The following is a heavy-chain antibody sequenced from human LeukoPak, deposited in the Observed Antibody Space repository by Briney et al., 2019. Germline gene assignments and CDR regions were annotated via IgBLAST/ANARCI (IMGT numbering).Heavy chain of an antibody. V-gene: IGHV3-7*03. Sequence: GGSLRLSCAASGFTFSSHWMSWVRQAPGKGLEWVANIREDESEKYYVDSVKGRFTISRDNANNSLFLQMNSLRAEDTAVYYCARDSRYSRGVGDFDYWGHGTLVSVSS. CDR1: GFTFSSHW. J-gene: IGHJ4*01. CDR2: IREDESEK. D-gene: IGHD5-18*01. CDR3: ARDSRYSRGVGDFDY.